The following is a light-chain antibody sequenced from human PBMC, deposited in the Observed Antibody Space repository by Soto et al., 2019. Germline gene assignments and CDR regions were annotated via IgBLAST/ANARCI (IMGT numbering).Light chain of an antibody. CDR2: WAS. CDR3: QQYYSTPYP. CDR1: QRVLYSSNNKYY. V-gene: IGKV4-1*01. Sequence: DIVRTQSPDSLAVSLGERATINCKSSQRVLYSSNNKYYLAWYQQKPGQPPKLLIYWASTRESGVPDRFSGSGSGTDFTLTISSLQAEDVAVYYCQQYYSTPYPFGPGTNVDI. J-gene: IGKJ3*01.